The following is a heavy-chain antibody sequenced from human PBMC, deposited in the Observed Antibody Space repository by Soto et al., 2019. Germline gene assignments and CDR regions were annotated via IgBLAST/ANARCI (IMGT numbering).Heavy chain of an antibody. CDR3: SKNPAARPYYYYGMDV. CDR1: GFTFSSCA. Sequence: EVQLLESGGGLVQPGGSLRLSCAASGFTFSSCAMSWVRQAPGKGPEWVSAISGSGGGTYYADSVKGRFTISRDNSKNTLFLQMNGLSADDTAVYFCSKNPAARPYYYYGMDVWGQGTTVTVSS. V-gene: IGHV3-23*01. D-gene: IGHD2-2*02. CDR2: ISGSGGGT. J-gene: IGHJ6*02.